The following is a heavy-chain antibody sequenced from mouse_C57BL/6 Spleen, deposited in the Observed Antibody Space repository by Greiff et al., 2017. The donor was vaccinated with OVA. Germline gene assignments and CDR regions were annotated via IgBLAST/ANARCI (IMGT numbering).Heavy chain of an antibody. J-gene: IGHJ1*03. D-gene: IGHD2-4*01. CDR1: GFSLTSYA. CDR2: IWTGGGT. V-gene: IGHV2-9-1*01. CDR3: ARNLEYDYGRYWYFDV. Sequence: VKLQQSGPGLVAPSQSLSITCTVSGFSLTSYAISWVRQPPGKGLEWLGVIWTGGGTNYNSALKSRLSISKDNSKSQVFLKMNSLQTDDTARYYCARNLEYDYGRYWYFDVWGTGTTVTVSS.